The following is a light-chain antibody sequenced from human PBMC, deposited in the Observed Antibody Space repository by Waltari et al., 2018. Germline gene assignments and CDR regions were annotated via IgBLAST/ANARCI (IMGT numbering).Light chain of an antibody. CDR3: QQSYSTPLT. CDR1: QSIRSY. Sequence: DIQMTQSPSSLSASVGDRVTIPCRASQSIRSYLNWYQRKPGKAPKLLIYDASNLQSGVPSRFSGSGSGTDFTLTISRLQAEDFATYFCQQSYSTPLTFGGGAKVEIK. CDR2: DAS. J-gene: IGKJ4*01. V-gene: IGKV1-39*01.